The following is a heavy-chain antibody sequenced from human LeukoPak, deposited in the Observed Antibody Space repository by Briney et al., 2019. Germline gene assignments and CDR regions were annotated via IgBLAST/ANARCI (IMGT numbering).Heavy chain of an antibody. D-gene: IGHD6-13*01. J-gene: IGHJ4*02. CDR2: FSVSGGRT. Sequence: PGGSLRLSCASSGFTFSSYSMNGVRQAPAKGLEWVSSFSVSGGRTYYADSVKGRFTISRDDYKNTLYLQMDSARAEDMAVYYCAKGGGSWYGDWGQGTLVTVSS. CDR3: AKGGGSWYGD. V-gene: IGHV3-23*01. CDR1: GFTFSSYS.